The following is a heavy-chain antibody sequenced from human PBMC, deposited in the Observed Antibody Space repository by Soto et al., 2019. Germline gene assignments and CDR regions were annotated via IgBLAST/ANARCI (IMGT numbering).Heavy chain of an antibody. CDR1: GYTFTSYY. Sequence: ASVKVSCKASGYTFTSYYMHWVRQAPGRGLEWMGIINPSGGSTSYAQKFQGRVTMTRDTSTSTVYMELSSLRSEDTAVYYCARDYYDSSGISSSGMDVWGQGTTVTVSS. CDR2: INPSGGST. J-gene: IGHJ6*02. D-gene: IGHD3-22*01. V-gene: IGHV1-46*01. CDR3: ARDYYDSSGISSSGMDV.